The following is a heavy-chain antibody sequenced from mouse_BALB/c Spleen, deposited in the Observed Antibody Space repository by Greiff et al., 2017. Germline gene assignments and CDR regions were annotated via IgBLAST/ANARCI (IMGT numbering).Heavy chain of an antibody. D-gene: IGHD1-1*01. CDR2: IWGDGST. V-gene: IGHV2-6-7*01. J-gene: IGHJ4*01. CDR3: ARDRATVYYAMDY. Sequence: QVQLQQSGPGLVAPSQSLSITCTVSGFSLTGYGVNWVRQPPGKGLEWLGMIWGDGSTDYNSALKSRLSISKDNSKSQVFLKMNSLQTDDTARYYCARDRATVYYAMDYWGQGTSVTVSS. CDR1: GFSLTGYG.